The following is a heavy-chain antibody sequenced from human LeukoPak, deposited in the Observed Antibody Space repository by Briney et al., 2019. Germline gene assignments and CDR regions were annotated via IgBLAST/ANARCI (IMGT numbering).Heavy chain of an antibody. J-gene: IGHJ4*02. CDR2: ISYDGSNK. CDR1: GFTFSSYG. V-gene: IGHV3-30*03. Sequence: GGSLRLSCAASGFTFSSYGMHWVRQAPGKGLEWVAVISYDGSNKYYADSVKGRFTISRDNSKNTLYLQMNSLRAEDTAVYYCQSGPLDYWGQGTLVTVSS. CDR3: QSGPLDY.